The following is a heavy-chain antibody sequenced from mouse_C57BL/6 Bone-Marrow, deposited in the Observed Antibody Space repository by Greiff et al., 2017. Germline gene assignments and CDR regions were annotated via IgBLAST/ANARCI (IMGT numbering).Heavy chain of an antibody. D-gene: IGHD1-1*01. CDR2: IDPSDSYT. CDR3: ARSILMTTVLATDYAMDY. J-gene: IGHJ4*01. V-gene: IGHV1-69*01. CDR1: GYTFTSYW. Sequence: QVQLQQPGAELVMPGASVKLSCKASGYTFTSYWMHWVKQRPGQGLEWIGEIDPSDSYTNYNQKFKGKSTLTVDKDSSTAYMQLSSLTSEDSAVYYCARSILMTTVLATDYAMDYWGQGTSVTVSS.